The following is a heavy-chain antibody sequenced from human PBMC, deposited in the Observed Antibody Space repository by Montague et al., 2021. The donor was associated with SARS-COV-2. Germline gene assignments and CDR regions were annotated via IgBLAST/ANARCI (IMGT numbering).Heavy chain of an antibody. CDR2: ISYSGST. J-gene: IGHJ6*02. Sequence: SETLSLTCTVSGGSIRSSSHFWGWFRQPPGQRLEWIGTISYSGSTNCSPSLKSRVIISADTSKNQFSLNLRSVTAADTAVYFCGLGRGFAVGNHYYYSYGLDVWGQGTTVTVSS. CDR1: GGSIRSSSHF. V-gene: IGHV4-39*07. D-gene: IGHD3-10*01. CDR3: GLGRGFAVGNHYYYSYGLDV.